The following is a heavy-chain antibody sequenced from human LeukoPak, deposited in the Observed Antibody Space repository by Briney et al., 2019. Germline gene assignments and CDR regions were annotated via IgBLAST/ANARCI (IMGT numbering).Heavy chain of an antibody. V-gene: IGHV1-18*01. CDR2: ISAYNGNT. CDR3: ARDRSHTFDC. J-gene: IGHJ4*02. Sequence: ASVKVSCKASGYTFTSYAMHWVRQAPGQRLEWMGWISAYNGNTNFAQKLQGRVTMTTDTSSSTAYMELRSLRSDDTAVYYCARDRSHTFDCWGQGTLVTVSS. D-gene: IGHD3-10*01. CDR1: GYTFTSYA.